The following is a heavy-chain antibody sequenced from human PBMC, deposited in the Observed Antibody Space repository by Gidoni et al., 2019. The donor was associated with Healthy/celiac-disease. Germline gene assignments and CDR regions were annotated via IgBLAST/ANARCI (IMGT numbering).Heavy chain of an antibody. Sequence: QITLKESGPTLVKTTQTLTLTCPFSGLSLSTSGVGGGWVRQPPGKAREWLALIYWDDDKRYSPALKSRLTITKDTSKNQVVLTMTNMDPVDTATYYCALSSGSYRFDYWGQGTLVTVSS. CDR3: ALSSGSYRFDY. CDR1: GLSLSTSGVG. J-gene: IGHJ4*02. D-gene: IGHD1-26*01. V-gene: IGHV2-5*02. CDR2: IYWDDDK.